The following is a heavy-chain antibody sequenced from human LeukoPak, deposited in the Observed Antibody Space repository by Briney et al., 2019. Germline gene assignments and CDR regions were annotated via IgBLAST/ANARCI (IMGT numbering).Heavy chain of an antibody. V-gene: IGHV4-39*01. Sequence: WETLSLTCTVSGGSISSSSYYWGWVRQPPGKGLEWIGTMHYSGNIYYNPSLKSRVTMSIDMSKNQFSLMLSSVTAADTAVYYCARHLGNYLDWFDPWGQGTLVTVSP. J-gene: IGHJ5*02. CDR3: ARHLGNYLDWFDP. CDR2: MHYSGNI. CDR1: GGSISSSSYY. D-gene: IGHD4-11*01.